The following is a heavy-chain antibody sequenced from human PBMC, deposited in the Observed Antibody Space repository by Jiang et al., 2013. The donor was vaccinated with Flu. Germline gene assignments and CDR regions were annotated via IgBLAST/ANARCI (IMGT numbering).Heavy chain of an antibody. V-gene: IGHV4-34*01. CDR2: INHSGST. D-gene: IGHD6-19*01. CDR3: ASPTAVAGTSDY. J-gene: IGHJ4*02. Sequence: LLKPSETLSLTCAVYGGSFSGYYWSWIRQPPGKGLEWIGEINHSGSTNYNPSLKSRVTISVDTSKNQFSLKLSSVTAADTAVYYCASPTAVAGTSDYWGQGTLVTVSS. CDR1: GGSFSGYY.